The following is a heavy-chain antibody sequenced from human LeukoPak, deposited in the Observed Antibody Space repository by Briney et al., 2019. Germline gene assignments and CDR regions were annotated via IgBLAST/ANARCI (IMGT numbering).Heavy chain of an antibody. CDR1: GFTFSDYY. V-gene: IGHV3-11*01. J-gene: IGHJ4*02. D-gene: IGHD4-17*01. CDR3: AKAPSYTTVTTPFDY. CDR2: ISSSGSTI. Sequence: GGSLRLSCAASGFTFSDYYMSWIRQAPGKGLEWVSYISSSGSTIYYADSVKGRFTISRDNAKNSLYLQMNSLRAEDTAVYYCAKAPSYTTVTTPFDYWGQGTLVTVSS.